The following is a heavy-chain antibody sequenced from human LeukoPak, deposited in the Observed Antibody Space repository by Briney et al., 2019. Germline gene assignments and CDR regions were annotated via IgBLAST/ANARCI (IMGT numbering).Heavy chain of an antibody. V-gene: IGHV3-74*01. CDR3: ARDLKGPVNDVFDI. J-gene: IGHJ3*02. D-gene: IGHD4-23*01. CDR1: GFTFRTYW. Sequence: TGGSLRLSCAASGFTFRTYWMHWVRQAPGKGLVWVSHSNSDGSTTSYADSVKGRFTISRDNAKNTLYRQMNSLRAEDTAVYYCARDLKGPVNDVFDIWGQGTMVTVSS. CDR2: SNSDGSTT.